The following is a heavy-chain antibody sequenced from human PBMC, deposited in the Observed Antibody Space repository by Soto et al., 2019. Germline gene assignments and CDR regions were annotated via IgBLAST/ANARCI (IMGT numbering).Heavy chain of an antibody. Sequence: QVQLVQSGAEVKKPGASVKVSCKASGYTFTSYYMHWVRQAPGQGLEWMGIINHSGGSTSYAKKIPVRDSITRDTFTSTVCMELISRRSEDTAVYCCAREGGEQQLVLDYWGQGSLVTVSS. CDR2: INHSGGST. CDR3: AREGGEQQLVLDY. V-gene: IGHV1-46*01. CDR1: GYTFTSYY. D-gene: IGHD6-13*01. J-gene: IGHJ4*02.